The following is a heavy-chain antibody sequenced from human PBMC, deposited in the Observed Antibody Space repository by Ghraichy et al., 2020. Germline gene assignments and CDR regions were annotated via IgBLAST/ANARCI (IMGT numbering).Heavy chain of an antibody. Sequence: GGSLRLSCAVSGFTFSTYSMNWVRQAPGKWLEWVSSIGSSSSSIYYADSVKGRFIISRDNAKNSLYLQMDSLRAEDTAVYYCARGGSDIDVVPAALISMDVWGQGTTVPLSS. CDR2: IGSSSSSI. D-gene: IGHD2-2*01. CDR3: ARGGSDIDVVPAALISMDV. V-gene: IGHV3-21*06. J-gene: IGHJ6*02. CDR1: GFTFSTYS.